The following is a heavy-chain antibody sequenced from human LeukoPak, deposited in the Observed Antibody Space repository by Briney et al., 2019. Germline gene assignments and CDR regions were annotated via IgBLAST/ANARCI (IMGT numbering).Heavy chain of an antibody. CDR2: IYYSGST. D-gene: IGHD2-8*02. CDR1: GGSISSGGYY. Sequence: SETLSLTCTVSGGSISSGGYYWSWIRQHPGKGLEWIGYIYYSGSTYCNPSLKSRVTISVDTSKNQFSLKLSSVTAADTAVYYCARDALYWSGFDYWGQGTPVTVSS. J-gene: IGHJ4*02. V-gene: IGHV4-31*03. CDR3: ARDALYWSGFDY.